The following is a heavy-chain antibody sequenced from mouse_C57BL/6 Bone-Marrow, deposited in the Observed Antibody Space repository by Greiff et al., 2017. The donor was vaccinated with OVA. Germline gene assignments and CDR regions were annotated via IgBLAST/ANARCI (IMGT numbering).Heavy chain of an antibody. CDR3: AREVYYYGSSHWYFDV. D-gene: IGHD1-1*01. CDR1: GYTFTSYW. J-gene: IGHJ1*03. CDR2: IYPGSGST. V-gene: IGHV1-55*01. Sequence: QVQLQQPGAELVKPGASVKMSCKASGYTFTSYWITWVKQRPGQGLEWIGDIYPGSGSTNYHEKFKSKATLTVDTSSSTAYMQLSSLTSEDSAVYYCAREVYYYGSSHWYFDVWGTGTTVTVSS.